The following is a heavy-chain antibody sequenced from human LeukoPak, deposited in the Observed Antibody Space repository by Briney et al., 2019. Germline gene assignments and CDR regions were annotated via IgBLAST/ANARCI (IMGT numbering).Heavy chain of an antibody. V-gene: IGHV4-59*01. CDR3: ARETSQKGAHYMDV. D-gene: IGHD3-16*01. Sequence: PSETLSLTCTVSGGSISSYYWSWIRQPPGKGLEWIGYIYYSGSTNYNPSLKSRVTISVDTSKNQFSLKLTSVTAADTAVYYCARETSQKGAHYMDVWGKGTTVTVSS. CDR2: IYYSGST. CDR1: GGSISSYY. J-gene: IGHJ6*03.